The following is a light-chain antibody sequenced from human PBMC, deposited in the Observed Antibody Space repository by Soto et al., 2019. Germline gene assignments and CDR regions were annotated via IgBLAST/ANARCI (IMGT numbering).Light chain of an antibody. CDR2: DAS. J-gene: IGKJ3*01. CDR3: QQRSNWPPVST. CDR1: QSVSSY. Sequence: EIVLTQSPATLSLSPGERATLSRRASQSVSSYLAWYQQKPGQAPRLLIYDASNRATGIPARFSGSGSGTDFTLTISSLEPEDFAVYYCQQRSNWPPVSTFGPGTKVDIK. V-gene: IGKV3-11*01.